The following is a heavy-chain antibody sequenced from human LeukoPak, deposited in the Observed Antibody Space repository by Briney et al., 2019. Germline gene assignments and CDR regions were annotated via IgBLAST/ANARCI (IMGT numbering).Heavy chain of an antibody. D-gene: IGHD1-1*01. V-gene: IGHV4-34*01. CDR3: ARDVETGTYYYYYYMDV. CDR2: INHSGST. Sequence: SSETLSLTCAVYGGSFSGYYWSWIRQPPGKGLEWIGEINHSGSTNYNPSLKSRVTISVDTSKNQFSLKLSSVTAADTAVYYCARDVETGTYYYYYYMDVWGKGTTVTVSS. J-gene: IGHJ6*03. CDR1: GGSFSGYY.